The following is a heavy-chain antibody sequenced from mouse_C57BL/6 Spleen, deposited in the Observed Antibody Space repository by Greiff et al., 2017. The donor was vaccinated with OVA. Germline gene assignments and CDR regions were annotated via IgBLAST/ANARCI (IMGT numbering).Heavy chain of an antibody. D-gene: IGHD2-5*01. CDR3: ARPPPDSNLAWFAY. V-gene: IGHV1-69*01. Sequence: QVQLQQSGAELVMPGASVKLSCKASGYTFTSYWMHWVKQRPGQGLEWIGEIDPSDSYTNYNQKFKGKSTLTVDKSSSTAYMQLSSLTSEDSAVYYCARPPPDSNLAWFAYWGQGTLVTVSA. CDR2: IDPSDSYT. CDR1: GYTFTSYW. J-gene: IGHJ3*01.